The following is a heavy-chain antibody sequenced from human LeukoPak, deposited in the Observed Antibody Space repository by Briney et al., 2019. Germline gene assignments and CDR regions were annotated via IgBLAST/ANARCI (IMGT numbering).Heavy chain of an antibody. CDR3: ARRTTGTTFSDY. D-gene: IGHD1-1*01. V-gene: IGHV5-10-1*01. Sequence: PGGALQISCKGSGCIFTSYWISWGRQLPGKGLEWRGRIDPSDSYTNYSPSFQGHVTISADKSISTAYLQWSSLKASDTAMYYCARRTTGTTFSDYWGQGTLVTVSS. CDR1: GCIFTSYW. CDR2: IDPSDSYT. J-gene: IGHJ4*02.